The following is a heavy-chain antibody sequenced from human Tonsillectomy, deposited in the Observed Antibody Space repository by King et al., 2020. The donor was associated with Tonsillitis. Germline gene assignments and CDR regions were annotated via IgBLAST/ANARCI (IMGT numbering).Heavy chain of an antibody. D-gene: IGHD2-2*01. J-gene: IGHJ6*02. CDR3: ARRRERTVPSGDTTFYYYSGLDV. CDR1: GGSITTYY. CDR2: IYYSDIT. V-gene: IGHV4-59*01. Sequence: QLQESGPRLVKTSETLSLTCTVSGGSITTYYWNWIRQPPGKGLEWIWYIYYSDITNYNPSLKSRVTMSLDTSQHQFSLKLSSVTAADTAVYYCARRRERTVPSGDTTFYYYSGLDVWGQGTPVTVSS.